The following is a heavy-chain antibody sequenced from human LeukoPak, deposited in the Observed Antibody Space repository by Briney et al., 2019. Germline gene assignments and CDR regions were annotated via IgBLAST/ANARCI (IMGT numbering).Heavy chain of an antibody. CDR1: GFTFSSYG. V-gene: IGHV3-30*02. J-gene: IGHJ4*02. CDR3: ARVGEVAMNPLFDY. CDR2: IRYDGSNK. Sequence: GGSLRLSCAASGFTFSSYGMHWVRQAPGKGLEWVAFIRYDGSNKYYADSVKGRFTISRDNSKNTLYLQMNSLRAEDTAVYYCARVGEVAMNPLFDYWGQGTLVTVSS. D-gene: IGHD5-24*01.